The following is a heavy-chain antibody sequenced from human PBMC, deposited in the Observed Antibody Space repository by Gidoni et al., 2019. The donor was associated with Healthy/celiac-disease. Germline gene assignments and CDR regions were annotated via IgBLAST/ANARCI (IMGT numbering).Heavy chain of an antibody. CDR3: ARQSRKLLRIYNWFDP. CDR2: IYYSGST. J-gene: IGHJ5*02. V-gene: IGHV4-39*01. D-gene: IGHD1-26*01. CDR1: GGSISSSSYY. Sequence: QLQLQESGPGLVKPSETLSLTCTVSGGSISSSSYYWGWIRQPPGKGLEWIGSIYYSGSTYYNPSLKSRVTISVDTSKNQFSLKLSSVTAADTAVYYCARQSRKLLRIYNWFDPWGQGTLVTVSS.